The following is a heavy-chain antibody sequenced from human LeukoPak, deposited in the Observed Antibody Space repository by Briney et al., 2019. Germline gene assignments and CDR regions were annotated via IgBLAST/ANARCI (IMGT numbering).Heavy chain of an antibody. V-gene: IGHV1-18*01. J-gene: IGHJ3*02. Sequence: ASVKVSCKASGYTFTSYGISWVRQAPGQGLEWMGWISAYNGNTNYAQKLQGRVTMTTDTSTSTAYTEPRSLRSDDTAVYYCARSTDYGDVDAFDIWGQGTMVTVSS. CDR3: ARSTDYGDVDAFDI. D-gene: IGHD4-17*01. CDR2: ISAYNGNT. CDR1: GYTFTSYG.